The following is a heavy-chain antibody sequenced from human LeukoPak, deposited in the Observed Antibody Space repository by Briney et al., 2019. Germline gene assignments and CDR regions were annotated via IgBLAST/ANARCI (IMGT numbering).Heavy chain of an antibody. CDR3: ARDRGVLIY. Sequence: SSESLSLTCTVSGGSISSYYWNWIRQPPGKGLEWIGYIYYSGNTNYNPSLKSRVTISVDTSKNQFSLKLTSVTAADTAVYYCARDRGVLIYWGQGTLVTVSS. J-gene: IGHJ4*02. CDR2: IYYSGNT. V-gene: IGHV4-59*01. CDR1: GGSISSYY. D-gene: IGHD3-10*01.